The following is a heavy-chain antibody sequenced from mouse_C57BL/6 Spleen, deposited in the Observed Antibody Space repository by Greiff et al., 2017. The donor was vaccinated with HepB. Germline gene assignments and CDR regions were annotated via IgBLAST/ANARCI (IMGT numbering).Heavy chain of an antibody. V-gene: IGHV1-85*01. CDR2: IYPRDGST. CDR3: ARGYYGSRRGYYFDY. Sequence: QVQLQQSGPELVKPGASVKLSCKASGYTFTSYDINWVKQRPGQGLEWIGWIYPRDGSTKYNEKFKGKATLTVDTSSSTAYMELHSLTSEDSAVYFCARGYYGSRRGYYFDYWGQGTTLTVSS. CDR1: GYTFTSYD. D-gene: IGHD1-1*01. J-gene: IGHJ2*01.